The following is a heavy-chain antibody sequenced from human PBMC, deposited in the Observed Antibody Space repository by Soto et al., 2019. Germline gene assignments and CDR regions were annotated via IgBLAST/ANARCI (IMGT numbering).Heavy chain of an antibody. D-gene: IGHD2-21*01. Sequence: QVHLVQSGGEVKKPGASVKVSCKASGYPFTSSGFNWVRQAPGQGLEWLGWISAYNGNTLYARKFKGRVTMTTDTSTSTAYMELGSLRSDDTAVYYCATDPYCGSAPGCSALDAWGQGTTVTVSS. CDR3: ATDPYCGSAPGCSALDA. CDR1: GYPFTSSG. V-gene: IGHV1-18*04. CDR2: ISAYNGNT. J-gene: IGHJ6*02.